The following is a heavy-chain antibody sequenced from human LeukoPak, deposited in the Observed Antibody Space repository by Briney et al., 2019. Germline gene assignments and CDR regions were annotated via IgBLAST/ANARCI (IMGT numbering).Heavy chain of an antibody. D-gene: IGHD2-15*01. CDR1: GGSFSGYY. Sequence: SETLSLTCAVYGGSFSGYYWSWIRQPPGKGLEWIGEINHSGSTNYNPSLKSRVTISVDTSKNQFSLKLSSVTAADTAVYYCARGRGLVVAAGYDYWGQGTLVTVSS. CDR3: ARGRGLVVAAGYDY. J-gene: IGHJ4*02. V-gene: IGHV4-34*01. CDR2: INHSGST.